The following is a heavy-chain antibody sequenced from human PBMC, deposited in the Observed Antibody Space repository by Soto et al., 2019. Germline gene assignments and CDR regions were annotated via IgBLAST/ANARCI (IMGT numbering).Heavy chain of an antibody. CDR3: ARAVPVYYYYYYYMDV. CDR1: GYTFTSYD. V-gene: IGHV1-8*01. CDR2: MNPNSGNT. Sequence: ASVKVSCKASGYTFTSYDINWVRQATGQGLEWMGWMNPNSGNTGYAQKFQGRVTMTRNTSISTAYMELSSLRSEDTAVYYCARAVPVYYYYYYYMDVWGKGTTVTVSS. J-gene: IGHJ6*03. D-gene: IGHD6-6*01.